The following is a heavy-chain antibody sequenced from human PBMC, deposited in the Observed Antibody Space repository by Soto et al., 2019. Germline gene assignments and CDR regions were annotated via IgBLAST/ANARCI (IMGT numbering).Heavy chain of an antibody. CDR2: ISSSSSTT. D-gene: IGHD3-3*01. J-gene: IGHJ4*02. CDR3: ARTIWSGYFQADY. V-gene: IGHV3-48*02. CDR1: GFTFSTYR. Sequence: EVQLVESGEGLVQPGGSLRLSCVASGFTFSTYRMNWVRQAPGKGLEWISYISSSSSTTYADSVKGRFTISRDNAKNSLYLQMNSLRDEDTAVYYCARTIWSGYFQADYWGQGTLVTVSS.